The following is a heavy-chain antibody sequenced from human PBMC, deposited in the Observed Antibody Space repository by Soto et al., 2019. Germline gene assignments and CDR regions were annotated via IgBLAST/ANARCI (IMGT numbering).Heavy chain of an antibody. J-gene: IGHJ3*01. CDR2: IDNHGDGT. CDR1: GFTFTNYW. V-gene: IGHV3-74*01. CDR3: GTVFEK. Sequence: EVQVVESAGGLVQPGGSLRLSCAASGFTFTNYWMHWVRQVPGEGLVWVSRIDNHGDGTGYAGFVKGRFTISRDNAKNTLYLQMNSRRVEDTAICYWGTVFEKGGQGTMVTVSS. D-gene: IGHD3-3*01.